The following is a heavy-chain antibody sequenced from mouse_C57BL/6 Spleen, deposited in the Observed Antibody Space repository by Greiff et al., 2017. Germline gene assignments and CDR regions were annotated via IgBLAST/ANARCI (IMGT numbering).Heavy chain of an antibody. J-gene: IGHJ1*03. V-gene: IGHV1-22*01. Sequence: VQLKQSGPELVKPGASVKMSCKASGYTFTDYNMHWVKQSHGKSLEWIGSINPNNGGTSYNQKFKGKATLTVNKSSSTAYMELRSLTSEDSAVYYCARPYYYGSSYGYFDVWGTGTTVTVSS. CDR1: GYTFTDYN. CDR2: INPNNGGT. CDR3: ARPYYYGSSYGYFDV. D-gene: IGHD1-1*01.